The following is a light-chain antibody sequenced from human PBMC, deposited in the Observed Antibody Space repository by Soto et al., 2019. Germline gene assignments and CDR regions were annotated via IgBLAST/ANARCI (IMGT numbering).Light chain of an antibody. Sequence: EIVLTQSPAILSLSPGERATLSCRASQSVSRYLAWYQQKPGQAPRLLIYDASNSATGIPARFSGNGSGTDFTLTISSLEPEDFAVYYWQQRDNWPPYTFGQGTNLEIK. CDR1: QSVSRY. CDR2: DAS. CDR3: QQRDNWPPYT. V-gene: IGKV3-11*01. J-gene: IGKJ2*01.